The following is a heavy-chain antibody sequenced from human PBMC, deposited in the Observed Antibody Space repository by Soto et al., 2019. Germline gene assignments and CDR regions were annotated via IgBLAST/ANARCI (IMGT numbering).Heavy chain of an antibody. CDR2: IWYDGSNK. J-gene: IGHJ4*02. V-gene: IGHV3-33*01. CDR3: ARDTKKGFGLQWLVPKPADY. D-gene: IGHD6-19*01. Sequence: QVQLVESGGGVVQPGRSLRLSCAASGFTFSSYGMHWVRQAPGKGLECGAVIWYDGSNKYYADSVKGRFTISRDNSKNTLYMQMNSLRAEDTAVYYCARDTKKGFGLQWLVPKPADYWGQGTLVTVSS. CDR1: GFTFSSYG.